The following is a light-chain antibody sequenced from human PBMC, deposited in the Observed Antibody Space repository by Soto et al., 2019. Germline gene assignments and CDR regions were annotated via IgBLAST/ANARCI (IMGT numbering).Light chain of an antibody. V-gene: IGLV1-47*01. Sequence: QSALTQPPSASVTPGQRVTISCSVSSSNIGSNYVYWYHQLPGTAPKLLIYRNNQRPSGVPDRFSGSKSGTSASLAISGLRSEDEADYYCAAWDDSLGEVFGTGTKVTVL. CDR3: AAWDDSLGEV. CDR1: SSNIGSNY. J-gene: IGLJ1*01. CDR2: RNN.